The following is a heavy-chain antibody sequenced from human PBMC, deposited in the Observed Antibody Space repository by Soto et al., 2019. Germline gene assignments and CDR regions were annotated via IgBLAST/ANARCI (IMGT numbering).Heavy chain of an antibody. J-gene: IGHJ4*02. Sequence: QVQLVQSGAEVKKPGSSVKVSCKASGGTFSSYSINWVRQAPGQGLEWMGEIIPIFGTANYAQKFQGRVTIAADESTSTAYMELISLSSEDTAVYYCARDGGRHSGGIDYWGQGTLVTVSS. V-gene: IGHV1-69*01. D-gene: IGHD1-26*01. CDR3: ARDGGRHSGGIDY. CDR2: IIPIFGTA. CDR1: GGTFSSYS.